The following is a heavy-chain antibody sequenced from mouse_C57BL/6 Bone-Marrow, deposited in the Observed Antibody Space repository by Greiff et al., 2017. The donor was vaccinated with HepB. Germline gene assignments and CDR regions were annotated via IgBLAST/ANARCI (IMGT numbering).Heavy chain of an antibody. Sequence: VQLKQSGPGLVKPSQSLSLTCSVTGYSITSGYYWNWIRQFPGNKLEWMGYISYDGSNNYNPSLKNRISITRDTSKNQFFLKLNSVTTEDTATYYCARGTFPYFDYWGQGTTLTVSS. CDR2: ISYDGSN. CDR3: ARGTFPYFDY. V-gene: IGHV3-6*01. J-gene: IGHJ2*01. D-gene: IGHD3-3*01. CDR1: GYSITSGYY.